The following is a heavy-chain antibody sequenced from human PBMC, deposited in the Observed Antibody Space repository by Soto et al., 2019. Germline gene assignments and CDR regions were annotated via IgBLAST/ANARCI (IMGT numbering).Heavy chain of an antibody. CDR1: NETLTTYG. CDR3: ARDSSSSGYYYGMDV. CDR2: VSGYSGLC. V-gene: IGHV1-18*01. Sequence: QVHLVQSGAEVKKPGASVKVSCKASNETLTTYGISRVRLTPGQGLEWMGWVSGYSGLCTAAQEFQDTVIMTTDTSTNAAYMELRSLTSHDSAVYFCARDSSSSGYYYGMDVWGRGTTVTVSS. D-gene: IGHD6-6*01. J-gene: IGHJ6*02.